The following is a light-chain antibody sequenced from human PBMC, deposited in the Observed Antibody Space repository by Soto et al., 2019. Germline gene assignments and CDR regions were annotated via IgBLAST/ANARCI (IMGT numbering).Light chain of an antibody. V-gene: IGKV1-9*01. CDR3: QQVNSYPYT. CDR1: QGISSY. CDR2: AAS. J-gene: IGKJ2*01. Sequence: DIQLTQSPSFLSASVGDRVPITCRASQGISSYLAWYQQKPGKAPKLLIYAASTLQSGVPSRFSGSGSGTEFTLTISSLQPEDFATYYCQQVNSYPYTFGQGTKLEIK.